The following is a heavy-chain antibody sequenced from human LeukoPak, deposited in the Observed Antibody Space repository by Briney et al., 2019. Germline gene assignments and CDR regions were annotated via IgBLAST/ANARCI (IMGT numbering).Heavy chain of an antibody. CDR2: ISGRGGST. J-gene: IGHJ4*02. V-gene: IGHV3-23*01. Sequence: PGGSLRLSCAASGFTFSSYAMSWVRQARGKGLEWVSAISGRGGSTYYADSVKGRFTISRDNSKNTLYLQMNSLRAEDTAVYYCAKAFGGVPAAISFDYWGQGTLVTVSS. D-gene: IGHD2-2*02. CDR1: GFTFSSYA. CDR3: AKAFGGVPAAISFDY.